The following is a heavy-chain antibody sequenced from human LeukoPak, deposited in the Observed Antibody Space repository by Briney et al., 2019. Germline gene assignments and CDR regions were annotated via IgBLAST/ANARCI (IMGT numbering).Heavy chain of an antibody. D-gene: IGHD3-9*01. CDR1: GYTFTAYF. CDR2: INPNTGGT. J-gene: IGHJ4*02. Sequence: ASVKVSYKASGYTFTAYFLHWVRQAPGQGFEWMGRINPNTGGTNSAQKFQGRVTMTRDASISTAYLELSSLRSDDTAVYYCVRVEDRDRYGDSNFDYWGQGTLVTVSS. V-gene: IGHV1-2*06. CDR3: VRVEDRDRYGDSNFDY.